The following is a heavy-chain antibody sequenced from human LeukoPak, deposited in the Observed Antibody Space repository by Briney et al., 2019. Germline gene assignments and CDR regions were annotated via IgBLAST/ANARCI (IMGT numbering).Heavy chain of an antibody. V-gene: IGHV3-23*01. J-gene: IGHJ4*02. CDR3: AKKERFGELFD. D-gene: IGHD3-10*01. CDR1: GFTFTSYD. CDR2: ISGGGGNT. Sequence: GSLRLSCAASGFTFTSYDMCWVRQAPGKGLEWVSTISGGGGNTYYADSVKGRFTISRDNSKNTLYLQMNSLRAEDTALYYCAKKERFGELFDWGQGTLVTVSS.